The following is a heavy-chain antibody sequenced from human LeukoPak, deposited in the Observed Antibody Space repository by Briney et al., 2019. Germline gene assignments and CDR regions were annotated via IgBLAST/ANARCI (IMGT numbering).Heavy chain of an antibody. D-gene: IGHD5-12*01. CDR3: ARDFGATTNFDY. V-gene: IGHV3-23*01. CDR2: ISGSGGAT. Sequence: PGGSLRLSCAASGFTFSSYAMSWVRQAPGKGLEWVSTISGSGGATYYADSVKGRFTISRDNAKNSLYLQMNSLRAEDTAIYYCARDFGATTNFDYWGQGTLVTVSS. CDR1: GFTFSSYA. J-gene: IGHJ4*02.